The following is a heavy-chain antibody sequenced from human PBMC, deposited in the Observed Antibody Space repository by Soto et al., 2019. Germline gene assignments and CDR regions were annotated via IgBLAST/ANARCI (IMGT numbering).Heavy chain of an antibody. CDR3: AKDALAYYDFWS. Sequence: GGSLRLSCAASGLTFSSYAMSWVRQAPGKGLEWVSHISNSGRSTKYADSVKGRFTISRDNSKNTLYLQMNSLRAEDTAIYYWAKDALAYYDFWSWGQGTLVTVSS. V-gene: IGHV3-23*01. CDR1: GLTFSSYA. CDR2: ISNSGRST. D-gene: IGHD3-3*01. J-gene: IGHJ4*02.